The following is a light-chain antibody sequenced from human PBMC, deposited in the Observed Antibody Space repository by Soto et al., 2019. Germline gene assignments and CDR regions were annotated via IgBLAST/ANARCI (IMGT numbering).Light chain of an antibody. CDR2: GAS. CDR1: QSVSSN. CDR3: QQYNNWGVT. J-gene: IGKJ3*01. Sequence: EIVMTQSPATLSVSPGERATLSCRASQSVSSNLAWYQQKPGQAPRLLIYGASTRATGIPARFSGSGSGTEFTLTISSLQSEDFAVYYCQQYNNWGVTFGPGTQVDIK. V-gene: IGKV3-15*01.